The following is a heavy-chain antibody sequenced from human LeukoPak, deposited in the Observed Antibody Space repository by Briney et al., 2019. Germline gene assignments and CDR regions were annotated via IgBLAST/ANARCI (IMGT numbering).Heavy chain of an antibody. D-gene: IGHD3-16*01. J-gene: IGHJ4*02. CDR1: GGSISNTNW. CDR3: SRENWAFSPFGY. Sequence: SETLSLTCGVSGGSISNTNWWSWARQPPGQGLEWIGEISLTGLNHYNPSLESRVTVSLDKSKNQLSLNLPSVTAADTAVYYCSRENWAFSPFGYWGQGTLVT. CDR2: ISLTGLN. V-gene: IGHV4-4*02.